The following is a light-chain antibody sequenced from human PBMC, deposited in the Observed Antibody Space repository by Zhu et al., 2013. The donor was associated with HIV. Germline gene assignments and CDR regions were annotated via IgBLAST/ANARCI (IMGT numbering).Light chain of an antibody. V-gene: IGLV1-44*01. J-gene: IGLJ2*01. CDR2: TDN. Sequence: QSVLTQPPSASGTPGQRVTISCSGSSSNIGSNTINWYQQLPGTAPKPLIYTDNQRPSGVPDRFSGSKSATSASLAISGLRSEDEADYYCAAWDDALNGLLFGGGTKLTVL. CDR1: SSNIGSNT. CDR3: AAWDDALNGLL.